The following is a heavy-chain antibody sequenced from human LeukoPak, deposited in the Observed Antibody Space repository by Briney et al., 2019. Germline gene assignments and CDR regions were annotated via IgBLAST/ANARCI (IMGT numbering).Heavy chain of an antibody. Sequence: SETLSLTCTVSGGSISSSSYYWGWIRQPAGKGLEWIGRIYTSGSTNYNPSLKSRVTMSVDTSKNQFSLKLSSVTAADTAVYYCAREGYSNYDYYYYYMDVWGKGTTVTISS. CDR2: IYTSGST. V-gene: IGHV4-61*02. CDR3: AREGYSNYDYYYYYMDV. CDR1: GGSISSSSYY. J-gene: IGHJ6*03. D-gene: IGHD4-11*01.